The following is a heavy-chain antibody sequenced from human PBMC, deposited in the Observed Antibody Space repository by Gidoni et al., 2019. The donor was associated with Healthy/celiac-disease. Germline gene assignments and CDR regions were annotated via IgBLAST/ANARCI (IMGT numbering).Heavy chain of an antibody. J-gene: IGHJ3*02. CDR1: GFTFSSYD. CDR3: ARAREHTNAFDI. V-gene: IGHV3-13*01. D-gene: IGHD1-26*01. CDR2: IGTAGDT. Sequence: EVQLVESGGGLVQPGGSLRLSCAASGFTFSSYDMHWVRQATGKGLEWVSAIGTAGDTYYPGSVKGRFTISRENAKNSLYLQMNSLRAGDTAVYYCARAREHTNAFDIWGQGTMVTVSS.